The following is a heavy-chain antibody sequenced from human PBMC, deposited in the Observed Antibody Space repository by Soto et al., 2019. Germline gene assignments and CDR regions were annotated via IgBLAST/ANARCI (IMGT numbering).Heavy chain of an antibody. Sequence: SETLSLTCTVSGDSISGGASFWSWIRQPPGKGLERIANVYYSGSSYYNPSLKSRLTISVDTTKNQFSLQLKSMTAADTAVYYCAKLSCTSSTCYFPGWFDPWGQGXLVTVSS. CDR2: VYYSGSS. CDR1: GDSISGGASF. J-gene: IGHJ5*02. V-gene: IGHV4-31*03. D-gene: IGHD2-2*01. CDR3: AKLSCTSSTCYFPGWFDP.